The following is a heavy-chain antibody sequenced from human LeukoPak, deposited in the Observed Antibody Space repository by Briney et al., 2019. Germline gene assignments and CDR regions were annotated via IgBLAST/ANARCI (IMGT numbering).Heavy chain of an antibody. J-gene: IGHJ4*02. V-gene: IGHV3-20*04. CDR3: ARGFRNGPFDY. CDR1: GFTFSSYS. Sequence: GGSLRLSCAASGFTFSSYSMSWVRQPPGKGLEWVSGINRNGGSTDYADSVKGRFTISRDNAKNSHFLQMNSLRVEDTALYYCARGFRNGPFDYWGQGTLVTVSS. D-gene: IGHD2-8*01. CDR2: INRNGGST.